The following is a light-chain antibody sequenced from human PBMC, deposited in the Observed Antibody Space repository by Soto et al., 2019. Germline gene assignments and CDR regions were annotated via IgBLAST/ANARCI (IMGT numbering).Light chain of an antibody. CDR3: QSYDSSHVV. CDR1: SSNIGAGYD. J-gene: IGLJ2*01. CDR2: GNS. V-gene: IGLV1-40*01. Sequence: QSVLTQPPSVSGAPGQRVTISCTGSSSNIGAGYDVHWYQQLPGTAPKLLIYGNSNRPSGVPDRFSGSKSGTSASLGITGLQAEDEADYYCQSYDSSHVVFGGGTKLTV.